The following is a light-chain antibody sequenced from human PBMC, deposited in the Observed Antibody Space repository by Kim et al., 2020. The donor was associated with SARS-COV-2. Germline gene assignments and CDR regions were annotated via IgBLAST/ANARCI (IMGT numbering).Light chain of an antibody. Sequence: DIQMTQSPSSLSAYVGDRVTISCRASQGISDYLAWYQQKPGKVPTLLISAASTLQSGVPSRFSGSGSGTDFTLTIDSLQPEDVATYYCQKYDSAPRTFGPGTKVDIK. CDR1: QGISDY. CDR3: QKYDSAPRT. CDR2: AAS. J-gene: IGKJ3*01. V-gene: IGKV1-27*01.